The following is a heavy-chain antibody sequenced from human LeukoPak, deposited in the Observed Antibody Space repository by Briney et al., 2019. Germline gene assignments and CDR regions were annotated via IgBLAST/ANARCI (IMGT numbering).Heavy chain of an antibody. CDR1: GFTFSNVW. Sequence: EGSLRLSCAASGFTFSNVWMSWVRQALGEGLEWVGRIKSKTDGGTTDYAAPVKGRFTISRDDSKNTLFLQMNGLKIEDTAVYYCTTVSREDSSSDYWGQGTLVTVSS. CDR2: IKSKTDGGTT. CDR3: TTVSREDSSSDY. D-gene: IGHD6-13*01. J-gene: IGHJ4*02. V-gene: IGHV3-15*01.